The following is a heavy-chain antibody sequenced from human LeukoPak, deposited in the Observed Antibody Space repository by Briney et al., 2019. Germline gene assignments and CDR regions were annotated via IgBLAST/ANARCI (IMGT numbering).Heavy chain of an antibody. CDR2: INPSGGST. CDR1: GYTFTSYH. J-gene: IGHJ4*02. V-gene: IGHV1-46*01. Sequence: ASVKVSCKASGYTFTSYHMHWVRQAPGQGLEWMGIINPSGGSTSYAQKFQGRVTMTRDTSTSTVYMELSSLRSEDTAVYYCARSLAGKGRFDYWGQGTLVTVSS. D-gene: IGHD3-3*02. CDR3: ARSLAGKGRFDY.